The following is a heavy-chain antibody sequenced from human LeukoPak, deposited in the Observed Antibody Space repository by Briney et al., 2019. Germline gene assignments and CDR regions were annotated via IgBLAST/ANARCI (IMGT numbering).Heavy chain of an antibody. D-gene: IGHD1-26*01. CDR2: INPNSGGT. CDR3: ARGAGVTNYYYYYYSMDV. J-gene: IGHJ6*04. CDR1: GYTFTGYY. Sequence: ASVKVSCKASGYTFTGYYMHWVRQAPGQGLEWMGWINPNSGGTNYAQKFQGWVTMTRDTSISTAYMELSRLRSDDTAVYYCARGAGVTNYYYYYYSMDVWGKGTTVTVSS. V-gene: IGHV1-2*04.